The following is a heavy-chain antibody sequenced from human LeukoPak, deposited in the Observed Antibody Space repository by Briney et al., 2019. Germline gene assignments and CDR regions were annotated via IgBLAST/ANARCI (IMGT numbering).Heavy chain of an antibody. CDR3: ATDQRYAFDY. J-gene: IGHJ4*02. Sequence: GGSLRLSCATSGFSFTDYPMNWVRQAPGKGLEWISNIRTTAEGAKYAYYADSVKGRVTTSRDDGKNPLYLHMNSLRDDDTAVYYCATDQRYAFDYWGQGILVTVSS. D-gene: IGHD3-9*01. V-gene: IGHV3-48*02. CDR2: IRTTAEGAKYA. CDR1: GFSFTDYP.